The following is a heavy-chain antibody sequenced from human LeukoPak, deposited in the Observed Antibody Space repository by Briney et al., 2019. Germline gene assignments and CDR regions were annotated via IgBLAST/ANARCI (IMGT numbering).Heavy chain of an antibody. V-gene: IGHV3-23*01. CDR3: AKEGVKWESPH. CDR2: ISGSGGST. J-gene: IGHJ4*02. D-gene: IGHD1-26*01. CDR1: GFTFSSYS. Sequence: GGSLRLSCAASGFTFSSYSMNWVRQAPGKGLEWVSAISGSGGSTYYADSVKGRFTISRDNSKNTLYLQMNSLRAEDTAVYYCAKEGVKWESPHWGQGTLVTVSS.